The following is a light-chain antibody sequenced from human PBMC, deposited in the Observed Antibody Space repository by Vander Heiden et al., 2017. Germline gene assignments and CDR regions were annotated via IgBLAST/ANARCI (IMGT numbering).Light chain of an antibody. CDR3: QKYNSAPWT. CDR1: QGISNY. CDR2: AAS. J-gene: IGKJ1*01. V-gene: IGKV1-27*01. Sequence: IQMTQSPSSLSASIGDRTTITCRASQGISNYLAWYQQKPGKVPKLLSYAASTLQSGFPSRFSRSGSGTDFTLTISSLQPEDVATYYCQKYNSAPWTFGQGTKVEIK.